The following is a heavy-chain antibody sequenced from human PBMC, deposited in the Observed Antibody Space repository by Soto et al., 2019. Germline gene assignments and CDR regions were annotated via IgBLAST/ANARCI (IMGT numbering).Heavy chain of an antibody. CDR2: ISYDGSDK. V-gene: IGHV3-30*03. CDR3: VRGQYYFDY. Sequence: QVQLVESGGGVVQPGRSLRLSCAASGFPFTSYGMHWVREGPDKGLEWVAIISYDGSDKYYADSVKGRFTISRDNSKNTLYLQMNSLRPEDTALYYCVRGQYYFDYRGQGTLVIVSS. J-gene: IGHJ4*02. CDR1: GFPFTSYG.